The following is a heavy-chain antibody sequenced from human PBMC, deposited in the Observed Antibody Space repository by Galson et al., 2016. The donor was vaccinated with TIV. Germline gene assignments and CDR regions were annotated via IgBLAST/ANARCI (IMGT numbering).Heavy chain of an antibody. CDR3: ARVDKSYHMDV. CDR2: ISYDGSDK. V-gene: IGHV3-30*04. CDR1: GYTFTGYF. J-gene: IGHJ6*03. Sequence: SCKASGYTFTGYFMHWVRQAPGKGLEWVAFISYDGSDKNYAEALKGRFTISRDKSKNTLYLQMNSLRADDTALYYCARVDKSYHMDVWGKGTTVTVSS. D-gene: IGHD3-16*02.